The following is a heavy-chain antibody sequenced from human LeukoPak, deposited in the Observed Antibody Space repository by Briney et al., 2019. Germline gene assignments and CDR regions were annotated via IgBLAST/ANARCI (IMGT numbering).Heavy chain of an antibody. J-gene: IGHJ3*02. CDR1: GFTFSSYA. CDR3: AKRERGSGWYADAFDI. D-gene: IGHD6-19*01. CDR2: ISGSGGST. V-gene: IGHV3-23*01. Sequence: PGGSLRLSCAASGFTFSSYAMSWVRQAPGKGLEWVSAISGSGGSTYYADSVKGRFTISRDNSKNTLYLQMNSLRAEDTAVYYCAKRERGSGWYADAFDIWGQGTMVTVSS.